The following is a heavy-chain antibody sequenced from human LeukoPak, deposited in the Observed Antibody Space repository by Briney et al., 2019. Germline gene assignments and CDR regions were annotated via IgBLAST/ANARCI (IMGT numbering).Heavy chain of an antibody. CDR1: GDSISSSDYC. V-gene: IGHV4-39*01. Sequence: PSETLSLTCTVSGDSISSSDYCWSWIRQPPGRGLEFVGCLYFSGSTYYNPSPNGRVTISVDTSKNQFSLNLYSMTAADTALYFCARHRSHHGWFDPWGQGTLVTVSS. J-gene: IGHJ5*02. CDR2: LYFSGST. CDR3: ARHRSHHGWFDP.